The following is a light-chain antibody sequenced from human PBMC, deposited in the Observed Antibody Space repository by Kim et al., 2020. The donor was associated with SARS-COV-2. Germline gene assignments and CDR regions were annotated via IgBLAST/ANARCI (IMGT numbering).Light chain of an antibody. Sequence: WSPGTGASLSCRASQSVSSSYLAWYQQKPGQAPRLLIYGASRRATGIPDRFSGSGFGTDFTLTISRLEAEDFSVYYCQYYNTSVTFGPGTKGGYQT. V-gene: IGKV3-20*01. CDR1: QSVSSSY. CDR2: GAS. CDR3: QYYNTSVT. J-gene: IGKJ3*01.